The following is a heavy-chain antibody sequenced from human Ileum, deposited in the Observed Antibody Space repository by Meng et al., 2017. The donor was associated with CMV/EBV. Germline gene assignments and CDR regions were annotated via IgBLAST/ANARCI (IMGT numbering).Heavy chain of an antibody. D-gene: IGHD1-26*01. V-gene: IGHV3-23*01. CDR1: GFTFSSYA. CDR2: IRGSGGST. J-gene: IGHJ4*02. CDR3: AKASSLRGDGSYKLALDS. Sequence: GESLKISCAASGFTFSSYAMTWVRQAPGKGLEWVSVIRGSGGSTYYADSVKGRFTISRDNSKSTLYLQMNSLGADDTAVYFCAKASSLRGDGSYKLALDSWGQGTRVTVSS.